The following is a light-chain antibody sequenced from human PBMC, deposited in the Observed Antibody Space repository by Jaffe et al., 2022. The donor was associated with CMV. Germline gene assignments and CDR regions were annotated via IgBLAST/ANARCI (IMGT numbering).Light chain of an antibody. CDR1: SGDVGAYNF. Sequence: QSALAQPASVSGSLGQSITISCTGTSGDVGAYNFVSWYQQHPGKAPKVIIFDVSNRPSGVSNRFSGSKSGNTASLTISGLQAEDEADYYCVSYTNINHRWVFGGGTKLTVL. CDR2: DVS. V-gene: IGLV2-14*03. CDR3: VSYTNINHRWV. J-gene: IGLJ3*02.